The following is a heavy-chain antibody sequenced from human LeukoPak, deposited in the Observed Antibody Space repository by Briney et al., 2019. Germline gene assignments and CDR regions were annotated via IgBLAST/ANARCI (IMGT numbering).Heavy chain of an antibody. CDR3: AKDPLRYSSSSWFDP. D-gene: IGHD6-6*01. J-gene: IGHJ5*02. CDR1: GFTFSSYG. Sequence: GGSLRLSCAASGFTFSSYGMHWVRQAPGKGLEWVAFIRYEGSNKYYADSVKGRFTISRDNSKNTLYLQMNSLRAEDTAVYYCAKDPLRYSSSSWFDPWGQGTLVTVSS. CDR2: IRYEGSNK. V-gene: IGHV3-30*02.